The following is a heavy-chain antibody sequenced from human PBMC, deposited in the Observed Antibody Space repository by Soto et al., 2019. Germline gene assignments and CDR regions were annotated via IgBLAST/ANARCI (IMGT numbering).Heavy chain of an antibody. CDR2: VSANNGHT. CDR1: AFTFTNHG. D-gene: IGHD2-8*01. V-gene: IGHV1-18*01. CDR3: ARDIESVTAKHFFYYYAMDV. J-gene: IGHJ6*02. Sequence: ASLKVSCKATAFTFTNHGINWVRQAPGQGLEWMGWVSANNGHTNYAQNLQGRVSMTTDTSTSTAYMELRGLTFDDTAVYYCARDIESVTAKHFFYYYAMDVWGQGTTVTVSS.